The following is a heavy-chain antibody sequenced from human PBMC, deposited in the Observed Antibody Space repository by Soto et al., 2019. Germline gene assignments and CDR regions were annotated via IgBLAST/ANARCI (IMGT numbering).Heavy chain of an antibody. CDR3: TRDCTTVTSHYYYMDV. J-gene: IGHJ6*03. CDR1: GFTFGDYA. D-gene: IGHD4-17*01. Sequence: GGSLRLSCTASGFTFGDYAMSWFRQAPGKGLEWVGFIRSKAYGGTTEYAASVKGRFTISRDDSKSIAYLQMNSLKTEDTAVYYCTRDCTTVTSHYYYMDVWGKGTTVTVSS. CDR2: IRSKAYGGTT. V-gene: IGHV3-49*03.